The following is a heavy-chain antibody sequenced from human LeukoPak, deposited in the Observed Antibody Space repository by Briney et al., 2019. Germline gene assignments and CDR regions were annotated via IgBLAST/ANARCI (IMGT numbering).Heavy chain of an antibody. CDR1: GGSISSGSYY. D-gene: IGHD6-19*01. CDR3: ARMYSSGWYAESGDY. CDR2: IYTSGST. J-gene: IGHJ4*02. Sequence: SETLSLTCTVSGGSISSGSYYWSWIRQPAGKGLEWIGRIYTSGSTNYNPSLKSRVTISVDTSKNQFSLKLSSVTAADTAVYYCARMYSSGWYAESGDYWGQGTLVTVSS. V-gene: IGHV4-61*02.